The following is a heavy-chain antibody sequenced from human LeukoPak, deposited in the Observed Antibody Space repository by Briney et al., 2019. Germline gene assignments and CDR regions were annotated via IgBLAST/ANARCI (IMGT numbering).Heavy chain of an antibody. Sequence: ASVKVSCKASGYTFTSYGISWVRQAPGQGLEWVGWISAYNGNTNYAQKLQGRVTMTTDTSTSTAYMELRSLRSDDTAVYYCARVAPWGSSSWYDPLYYYYGMDVWGQGTTVTVS. CDR1: GYTFTSYG. CDR2: ISAYNGNT. D-gene: IGHD6-13*01. CDR3: ARVAPWGSSSWYDPLYYYYGMDV. V-gene: IGHV1-18*01. J-gene: IGHJ6*02.